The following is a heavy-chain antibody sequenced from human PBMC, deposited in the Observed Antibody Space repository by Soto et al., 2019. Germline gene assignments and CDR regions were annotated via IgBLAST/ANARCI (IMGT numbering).Heavy chain of an antibody. V-gene: IGHV1-18*04. CDR2: ISAYNGNT. CDR3: AREGWEFCSRYYSPCSAP. D-gene: IGHD3-3*01. CDR1: GDGFASYV. Sequence: GASVEVCCEAFGDGFASYVRSWLRESPLQWREWMGWISAYNGNTNYAQKLQGRVTMTTDTSTSTAYMELRSLRSDDTAVYYCAREGWEFCSRYYSPCSAPRGHGTLVPVSP. J-gene: IGHJ1*01.